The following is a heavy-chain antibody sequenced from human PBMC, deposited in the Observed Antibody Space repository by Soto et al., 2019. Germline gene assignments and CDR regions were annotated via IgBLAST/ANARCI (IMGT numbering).Heavy chain of an antibody. D-gene: IGHD3-22*01. CDR3: AKVYYYDSSGPFDY. CDR1: GFTFDDYA. J-gene: IGHJ4*02. V-gene: IGHV3-9*01. Sequence: LRLSCAASGFTFDDYAMHWVRQAPGKGLEWVSGISWNSGSIGYADSVKGRFTISRDNAKNSLYLQMNSLRAEDTALYYCAKVYYYDSSGPFDYWGQGTLVTVSS. CDR2: ISWNSGSI.